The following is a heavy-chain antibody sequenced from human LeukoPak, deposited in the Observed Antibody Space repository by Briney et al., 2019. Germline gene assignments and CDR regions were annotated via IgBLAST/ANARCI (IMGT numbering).Heavy chain of an antibody. V-gene: IGHV4-39*01. J-gene: IGHJ4*02. Sequence: SETLSLTCTVSGGSISSSSYYWGWIRQPPGKGLEWIGSIYYSGSTYYNPSLKSRVTISVDTSKNQFSLKLSSVTAADTAVYYWGKQGGGFTMYSSGWQTFDYWGQGTLVTVSS. D-gene: IGHD6-19*01. CDR3: GKQGGGFTMYSSGWQTFDY. CDR2: IYYSGST. CDR1: GGSISSSSYY.